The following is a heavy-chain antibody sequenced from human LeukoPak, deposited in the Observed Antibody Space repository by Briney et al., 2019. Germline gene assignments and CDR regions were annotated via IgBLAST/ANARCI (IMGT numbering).Heavy chain of an antibody. CDR1: GFTFSTYA. CDR3: AKRPDYRKGGWFDP. Sequence: GGSLRLSCAASGFTFSTYAMSWVRQAPGKGPEWVSTISGISNNTYYADSVKGRFTISRDNSKNTVDLQMNSLRAEDTAIYYCAKRPDYRKGGWFDPWGQGTLVTVSS. J-gene: IGHJ5*02. D-gene: IGHD4/OR15-4a*01. V-gene: IGHV3-23*01. CDR2: ISGISNNT.